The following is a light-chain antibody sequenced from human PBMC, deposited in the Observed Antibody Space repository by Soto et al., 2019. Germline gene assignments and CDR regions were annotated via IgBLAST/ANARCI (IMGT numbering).Light chain of an antibody. CDR1: QSVSSAY. J-gene: IGKJ2*01. Sequence: EIVVTQSPCTLSLSPGERATLSCRASQSVSSAYLAWYQQIPGQAPRLLIYGASSRATGIPDRFSGSGSGTVFTLTISALEPEDFSVYYCQQSGSSFYTFGQGTKLEIK. CDR2: GAS. CDR3: QQSGSSFYT. V-gene: IGKV3-20*01.